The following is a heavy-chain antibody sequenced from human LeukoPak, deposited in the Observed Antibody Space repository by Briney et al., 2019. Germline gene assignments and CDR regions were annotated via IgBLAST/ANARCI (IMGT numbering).Heavy chain of an antibody. CDR3: AKDAHSGSSYYYYYGMDV. CDR2: ISYDGSNK. D-gene: IGHD1-26*01. CDR1: GFTFSSYG. V-gene: IGHV3-30*18. Sequence: GGSLRPSCAASGFTFSSYGMHWVRQAPGKGLEWVAVISYDGSNKYYADSVRGRFTISRDNSKNTLYLQMNSLRAEDTAVYYCAKDAHSGSSYYYYYGMDVWGQGTTVTVSS. J-gene: IGHJ6*02.